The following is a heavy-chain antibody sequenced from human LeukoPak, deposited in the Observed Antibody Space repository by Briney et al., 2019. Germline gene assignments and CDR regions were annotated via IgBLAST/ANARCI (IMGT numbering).Heavy chain of an antibody. Sequence: ASVKVSCKASEYTFTSYAMHWVRQAPGQRLEWMGWINAGNGNTKYSQKFQGRVTITRDTSASTAYMELSSLRSEDTAVYYCALGIPTTAMIHYWGQGTLVTVSS. CDR2: INAGNGNT. CDR3: ALGIPTTAMIHY. CDR1: EYTFTSYA. J-gene: IGHJ4*02. V-gene: IGHV1-3*01. D-gene: IGHD7-27*01.